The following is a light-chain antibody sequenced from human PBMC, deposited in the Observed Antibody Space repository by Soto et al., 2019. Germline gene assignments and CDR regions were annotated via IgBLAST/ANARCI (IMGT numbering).Light chain of an antibody. V-gene: IGLV2-14*01. J-gene: IGLJ1*01. CDR1: NTDVGGYNY. CDR3: TSYRSGGTFV. Sequence: QSALTQPASVSGSPGQSITVSCTGTNTDVGGYNYVSWYQHRPGKAPRLMIYEVRNRLSGVSNRFSGSKSGNTASLTISGLQSEDEADYYCTSYRSGGTFVFGSGTKLTVL. CDR2: EVR.